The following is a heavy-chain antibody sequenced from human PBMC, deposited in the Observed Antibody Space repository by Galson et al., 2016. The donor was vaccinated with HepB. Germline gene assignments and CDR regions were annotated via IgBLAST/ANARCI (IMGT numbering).Heavy chain of an antibody. Sequence: SVKVSCKASGYTFTSYGLSWVRQAPGQGLEWMGWINPYSDNTNYAQKFPGRVAMTTDTSTSTAYMELSSLRSEDTAVYYCARVLGSGWYETHLVFDQWGQGTLVTVPS. D-gene: IGHD6-19*01. J-gene: IGHJ4*02. CDR1: GYTFTSYG. V-gene: IGHV1-18*04. CDR3: ARVLGSGWYETHLVFDQ. CDR2: INPYSDNT.